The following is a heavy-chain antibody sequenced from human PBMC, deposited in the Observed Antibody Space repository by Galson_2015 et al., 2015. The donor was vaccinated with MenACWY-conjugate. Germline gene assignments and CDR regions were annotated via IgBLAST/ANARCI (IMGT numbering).Heavy chain of an antibody. CDR2: ISYDGSNK. Sequence: SLRLSCAASGFTFSSYAMHWIRQAPGKGLEWVAVISYDGSNKYYADYVKGRFTISRDNSKNTLYLQMNSLRAEDTAVYYCARVNWAYGMDVWGQGTTVTVSS. CDR1: GFTFSSYA. D-gene: IGHD7-27*01. V-gene: IGHV3-30*04. CDR3: ARVNWAYGMDV. J-gene: IGHJ6*02.